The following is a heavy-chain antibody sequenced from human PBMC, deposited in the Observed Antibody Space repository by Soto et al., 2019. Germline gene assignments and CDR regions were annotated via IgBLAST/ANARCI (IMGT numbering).Heavy chain of an antibody. D-gene: IGHD1-20*01. V-gene: IGHV3-72*01. CDR3: TRGLSGKTNDWFDP. CDR1: GLTLSEHY. Sequence: GGSLRLSCAASGLTLSEHYVDWVRQAPGRGLEWVGRSRDKAKGYTTEYAASVKGRFTISRDDSKNSLYLQMNSLKTEDTAVYYCTRGLSGKTNDWFDPWGQGTLVTVS. J-gene: IGHJ5*02. CDR2: SRDKAKGYTT.